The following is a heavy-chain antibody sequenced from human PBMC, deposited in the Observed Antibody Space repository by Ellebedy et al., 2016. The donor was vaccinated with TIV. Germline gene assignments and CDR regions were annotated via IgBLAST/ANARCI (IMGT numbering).Heavy chain of an antibody. Sequence: GESLKISCVGSGFTFSSYWMTWVRQAPGKGLEWVANIAHDGSEKDYLDSVKGRFTISRDDARNSLYLQMDSLRAEDTALYYCARVTYSSNWFRRGIFDFWGRGTLVTVSS. J-gene: IGHJ4*02. CDR3: ARVTYSSNWFRRGIFDF. V-gene: IGHV3-7*01. CDR1: GFTFSSYW. D-gene: IGHD6-13*01. CDR2: IAHDGSEK.